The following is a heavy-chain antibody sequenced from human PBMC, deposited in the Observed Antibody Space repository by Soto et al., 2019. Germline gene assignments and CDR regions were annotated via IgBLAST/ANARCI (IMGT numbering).Heavy chain of an antibody. J-gene: IGHJ4*02. V-gene: IGHV1-69*01. CDR2: IIPLCGTP. CDR1: GGIFSTYA. Sequence: QVQLVQSGAEVKKPGSSVKVSCKASGGIFSTYAISWLRQAPGQGLEWTGGIIPLCGTPNYAQRFQGRVTITADDFTSTAYMDLSRLRSEDTAVYYCARDRDDYGSGNYYNRIDFWGQGTLVTVSS. CDR3: ARDRDDYGSGNYYNRIDF. D-gene: IGHD3-10*01.